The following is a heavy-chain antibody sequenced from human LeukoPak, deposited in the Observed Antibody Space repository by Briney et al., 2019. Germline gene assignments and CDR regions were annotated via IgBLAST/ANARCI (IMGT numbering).Heavy chain of an antibody. CDR3: ARTIAQYTNTWLYYYYGLDV. V-gene: IGHV3-23*01. J-gene: IGHJ6*02. Sequence: PGGSLRLSCTASGFSFRSFAMSWVRQAPRQGLEWVSSISGGGEDTYYADSVKGRFTISRDNSETTLYLQMNSLGADDTALYYCARTIAQYTNTWLYYYYGLDVWGQGTTVTVSS. CDR1: GFSFRSFA. CDR2: ISGGGEDT. D-gene: IGHD6-13*01.